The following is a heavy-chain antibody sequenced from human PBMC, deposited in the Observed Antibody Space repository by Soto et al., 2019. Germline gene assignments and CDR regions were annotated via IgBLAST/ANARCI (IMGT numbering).Heavy chain of an antibody. CDR2: ISYDGSNK. CDR1: GFTFSSYA. D-gene: IGHD6-19*01. Sequence: GGSLRLSCAASGFTFSSYAMHWVRQAPGKGLEWVAVISYDGSNKYYADSVKGRFTISRDNSKNTLYLQMNSLRAEDTAVYYCVGVGEPRAVGSGMEVRHKGPRVTAAS. J-gene: IGHJ6*04. V-gene: IGHV3-30-3*01. CDR3: VGVGEPRAVGSGMEV.